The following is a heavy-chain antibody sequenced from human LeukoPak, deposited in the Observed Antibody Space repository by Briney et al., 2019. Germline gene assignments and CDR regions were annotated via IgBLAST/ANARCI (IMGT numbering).Heavy chain of an antibody. Sequence: GSLRLSCVASGSTFNTYHMNWVRQPPGKGLEWIGEIYHSGSTNYNPSLKSRVTISVDKSKNQFSLKLSSVTAADTAVYYCARDERVATTLDYWGQGTLVTVSS. CDR2: IYHSGST. J-gene: IGHJ4*02. V-gene: IGHV4-4*02. CDR1: GSTFNTYH. CDR3: ARDERVATTLDY. D-gene: IGHD5-12*01.